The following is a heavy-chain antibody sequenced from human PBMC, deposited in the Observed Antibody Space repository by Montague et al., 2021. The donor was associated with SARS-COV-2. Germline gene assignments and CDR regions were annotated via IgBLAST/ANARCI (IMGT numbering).Heavy chain of an antibody. V-gene: IGHV4-31*03. CDR1: GGSIRSSGYY. CDR2: IYYSGTT. J-gene: IGHJ3*02. CDR3: ARGQVTIFGVLIMLPAAGALDI. Sequence: TLSLTCTVSGGSIRSSGYYWTWIRQHPGKGLESIGYIYYSGTTYYNPSLESRLSISVHTSKNQFSLKLSSVTAADSAVYYCARGQVTIFGVLIMLPAAGALDIWGQGTMVTVSS. D-gene: IGHD3-3*01.